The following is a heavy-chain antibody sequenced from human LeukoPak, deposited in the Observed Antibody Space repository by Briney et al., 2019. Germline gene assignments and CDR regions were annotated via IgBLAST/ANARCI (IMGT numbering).Heavy chain of an antibody. CDR1: GFTFSSYG. V-gene: IGHV3-30*03. D-gene: IGHD5-18*01. J-gene: IGHJ4*02. CDR3: AREFGYSYGQRYDY. CDR2: ISYDGSNK. Sequence: GGSLRLSCAASGFTFSSYGMHWVRQAPGKGLEWVAVISYDGSNKYYADSVKGRFTISRDNSKNTLYLQMNSLRAEDTAVYYCAREFGYSYGQRYDYWGQGTLVTVSS.